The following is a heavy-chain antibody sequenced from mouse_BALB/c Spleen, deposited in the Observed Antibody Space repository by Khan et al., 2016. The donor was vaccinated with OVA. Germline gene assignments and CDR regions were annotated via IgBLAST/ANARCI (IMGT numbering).Heavy chain of an antibody. D-gene: IGHD4-1*02. V-gene: IGHV1S81*02. Sequence: QVQLQQPGAELVKPGASVKLSCKASGYTFTSYWMHWVKQRPGQGLEWIGEINPSNGHTNYNEKFTTKATLTVDKSSNTAYMQLNSLTTEDSTVYYCARRAQLGRFGFAYWGQGTLVTVSA. CDR2: INPSNGHT. J-gene: IGHJ3*01. CDR1: GYTFTSYW. CDR3: ARRAQLGRFGFAY.